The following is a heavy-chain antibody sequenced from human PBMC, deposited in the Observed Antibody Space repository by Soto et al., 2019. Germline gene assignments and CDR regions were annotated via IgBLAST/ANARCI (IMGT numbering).Heavy chain of an antibody. V-gene: IGHV4-39*01. CDR1: GGSISSSSYY. D-gene: IGHD5-18*01. J-gene: IGHJ6*02. CDR3: VCIFSGGYSYGLYYYGMDV. Sequence: PSETLSLTCTVSGGSISSSSYYWGWIRQPPGKGLEWIGSIFYSGSTYYNPSLKSRVTISVDTSKNQFSLKLSSVTAADTAMYYCVCIFSGGYSYGLYYYGMDVWGQRTTVTVYS. CDR2: IFYSGST.